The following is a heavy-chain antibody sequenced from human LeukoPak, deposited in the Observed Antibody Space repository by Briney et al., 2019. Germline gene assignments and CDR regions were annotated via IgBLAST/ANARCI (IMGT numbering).Heavy chain of an antibody. V-gene: IGHV4-39*01. CDR2: IYYSGST. CDR3: ARHGFYYASGPLFDY. J-gene: IGHJ4*02. Sequence: SETLSLTCIVSGDSINRNSNYWGWLRQPPGRELEWIGSIYYSGSTYYNPSLKGRVTISADASKNRFSLRLSSVTATDTAVYYCARHGFYYASGPLFDYWGQGILVTVSS. D-gene: IGHD3-10*01. CDR1: GDSINRNSNY.